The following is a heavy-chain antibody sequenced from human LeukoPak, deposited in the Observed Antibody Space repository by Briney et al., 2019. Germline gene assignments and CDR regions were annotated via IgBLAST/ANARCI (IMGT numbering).Heavy chain of an antibody. CDR2: FNPEDGET. V-gene: IGHV1-24*01. Sequence: ASVKVSCKVSGYTLTELSMHWVRQAPGKGLEWMGGFNPEDGETIYAQKFKGRVTMTRDKSKDSAYMQLSSLRSEDTAVYYFSTGDTLTTWFFDYWGQGTLVTVSS. CDR1: GYTLTELS. D-gene: IGHD4-17*01. CDR3: STGDTLTTWFFDY. J-gene: IGHJ4*02.